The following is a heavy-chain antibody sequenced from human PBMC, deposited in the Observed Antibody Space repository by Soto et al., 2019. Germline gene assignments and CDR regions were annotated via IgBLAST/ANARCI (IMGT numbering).Heavy chain of an antibody. J-gene: IGHJ6*02. Sequence: SVKVSCKASGGTFSSYAISWVRQAPGQGLEWMGGIIPIFGTADYAQKFQGRVTITADESTSTAYMELSSLRSEDTAVYYCALHYGSGSNYHYRLYVPGRRTTVTVSS. D-gene: IGHD3-10*01. CDR3: ALHYGSGSNYHYRLYV. CDR1: GGTFSSYA. V-gene: IGHV1-69*13. CDR2: IIPIFGTA.